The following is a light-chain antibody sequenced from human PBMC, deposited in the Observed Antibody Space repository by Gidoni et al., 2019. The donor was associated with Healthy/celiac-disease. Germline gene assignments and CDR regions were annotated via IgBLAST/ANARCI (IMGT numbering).Light chain of an antibody. Sequence: DIQMTQSPSSLSASVGDRVTITWRASQSISSYLNWYQQKPGKAPKLLIYAASSLQSGVPSRFSGSGSGTDFTLTISSLQPEDFATYYCQQCYSTPALTFGGGTKVEIK. CDR1: QSISSY. J-gene: IGKJ4*01. CDR2: AAS. CDR3: QQCYSTPALT. V-gene: IGKV1-39*01.